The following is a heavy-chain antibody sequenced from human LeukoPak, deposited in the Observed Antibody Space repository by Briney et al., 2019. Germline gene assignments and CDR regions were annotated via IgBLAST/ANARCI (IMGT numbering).Heavy chain of an antibody. J-gene: IGHJ4*02. Sequence: GGSLRLSXAASGFTFSSYAMSWVRQAPGKGLEWVSAISGSGGSTYYADSVKGRFTISRDNSKNPLYLQMNNLRAEDTAVYYCAKPLWFGELAVCFDYWGQGTLVTVSS. CDR2: ISGSGGST. V-gene: IGHV3-23*01. CDR1: GFTFSSYA. CDR3: AKPLWFGELAVCFDY. D-gene: IGHD3-10*01.